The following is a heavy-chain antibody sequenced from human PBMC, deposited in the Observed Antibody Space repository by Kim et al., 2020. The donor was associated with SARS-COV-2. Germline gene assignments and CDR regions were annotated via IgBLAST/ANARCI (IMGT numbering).Heavy chain of an antibody. Sequence: GGSLRLSCATSGFTFNSYAMSWVRQAPGKGLDWVSGISGDGISTYYADSVKGRFTISRDNSKNTLYLQMNSLRAEDTAVYYCAKDRLTLNYYDSSGYYYGRYFVDYWGQGTVVTVSS. CDR2: ISGDGIST. V-gene: IGHV3-23*01. D-gene: IGHD3-22*01. CDR3: AKDRLTLNYYDSSGYYYGRYFVDY. J-gene: IGHJ4*02. CDR1: GFTFNSYA.